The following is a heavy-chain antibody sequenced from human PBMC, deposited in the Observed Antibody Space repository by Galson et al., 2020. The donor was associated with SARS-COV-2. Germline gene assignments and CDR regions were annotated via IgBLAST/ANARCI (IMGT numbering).Heavy chain of an antibody. CDR3: GRYLSVGAFDI. CDR2: MYPGDSDI. Sequence: HGESLKISCEASGYSFSNYWIRWVRQMPGKGLEWMGIMYPGDSDISYNSSFEGQVKISADKSISAAYLQWSSLKASDTAMYYCGRYLSVGAFDIWGRGTMVTVCS. J-gene: IGHJ3*02. D-gene: IGHD3-9*01. V-gene: IGHV5-51*01. CDR1: GYSFSNYW.